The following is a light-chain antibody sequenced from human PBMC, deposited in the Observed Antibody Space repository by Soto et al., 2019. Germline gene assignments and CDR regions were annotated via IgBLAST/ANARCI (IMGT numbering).Light chain of an antibody. CDR3: QQFSGTTCT. CDR1: QNVNANL. CDR2: AVS. J-gene: IGKJ2*02. V-gene: IGKV3-20*01. Sequence: EIVLTQSPGVLSLSPGETATLSCRASQNVNANLLPWYQQRHGQAPRLRTYAVSTRAPGVPDRFSGSWSGTDFTLTISRLEPEDFAVYYCQQFSGTTCTFGQGTKVEIK.